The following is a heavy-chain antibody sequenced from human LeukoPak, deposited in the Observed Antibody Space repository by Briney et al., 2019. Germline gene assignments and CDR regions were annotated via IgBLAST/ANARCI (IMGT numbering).Heavy chain of an antibody. CDR1: GGSISTYY. J-gene: IGHJ6*04. CDR3: ARVGLAAGPNYYGMDV. CDR2: IYYTGST. Sequence: SETLSLTCSVSGGSISTYYWTWIRQPPGKGLDWIGYIYYTGSTIYHPSLKSRATISVDMSKNQFSLKLSSVTAADTAVYYCARVGLAAGPNYYGMDVWGKGTTVTVSS. V-gene: IGHV4-59*01. D-gene: IGHD6-13*01.